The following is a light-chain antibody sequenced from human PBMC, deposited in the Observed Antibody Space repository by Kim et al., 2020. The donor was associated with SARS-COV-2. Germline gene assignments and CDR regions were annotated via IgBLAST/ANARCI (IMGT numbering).Light chain of an antibody. J-gene: IGKJ2*02. CDR1: QSVSSN. V-gene: IGKV3-15*01. CDR3: QQYNNWPPWT. CDR2: GAS. Sequence: EIVMTQSPATLSVSPGERATLSCRASQSVSSNLAWYQQKPGQAPRLLIYGASTRATGIPARFSGSGSGTEFTPTISSLQSEDFAVYYCQQYNNWPPWTFGQGTKLEI.